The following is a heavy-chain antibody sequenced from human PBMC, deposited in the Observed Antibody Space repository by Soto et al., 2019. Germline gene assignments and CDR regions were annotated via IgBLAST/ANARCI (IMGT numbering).Heavy chain of an antibody. V-gene: IGHV4-59*01. Sequence: SETLSLTCTVSGGSISSYYWIWIRQPPGKGLEWIGYIYYSGSTNYNPSLKSRVTISVDTSKNQFSLKLSSVTAADTAVYYCARGVKWFDPWGQGTLVTVS. J-gene: IGHJ5*02. D-gene: IGHD6-13*01. CDR1: GGSISSYY. CDR3: ARGVKWFDP. CDR2: IYYSGST.